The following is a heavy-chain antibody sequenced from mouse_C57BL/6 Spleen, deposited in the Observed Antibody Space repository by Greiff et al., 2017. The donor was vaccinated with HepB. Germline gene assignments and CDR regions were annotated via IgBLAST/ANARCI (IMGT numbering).Heavy chain of an antibody. Sequence: QVQLQQPGAELVRPGTSVKLSCKASGYTFTSYWMHWVKQRPGQGLEWIGVIDPSDSYTNYNQKFKGKATLTVDTSSSTAYMQLSSLTSEDSAVYYCAREGDYYGSTPLDYWGQGTTLTVSS. V-gene: IGHV1-59*01. CDR2: IDPSDSYT. D-gene: IGHD1-1*01. J-gene: IGHJ2*01. CDR1: GYTFTSYW. CDR3: AREGDYYGSTPLDY.